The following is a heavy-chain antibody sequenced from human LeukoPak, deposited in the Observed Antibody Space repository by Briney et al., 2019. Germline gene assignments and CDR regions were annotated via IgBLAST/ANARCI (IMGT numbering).Heavy chain of an antibody. Sequence: PGGSLRLSCAASGFIIGRDSMNWVRQAPGKGLEWISYISHDSGVIYYADSVRGQFTISRDNAKNSLFLQMHSLRAEDTAVYYCVRDNPRCCGVVPANIDDYWGQGTLVTVSS. J-gene: IGHJ4*02. CDR3: VRDNPRCCGVVPANIDDY. CDR1: GFIIGRDS. V-gene: IGHV3-48*01. D-gene: IGHD2-15*01. CDR2: ISHDSGVI.